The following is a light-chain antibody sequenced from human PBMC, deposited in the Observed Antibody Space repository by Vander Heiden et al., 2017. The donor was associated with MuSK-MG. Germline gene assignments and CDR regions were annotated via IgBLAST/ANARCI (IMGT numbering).Light chain of an antibody. Sequence: EIVFTHPPGTLPSSPGETSTLSCKTSQSVGSTYLAWYQQRPGHAPRLLIYSASSRATGVPDRFSGSGSGTDFTLTIGSLEPEDFAVYYCQQDYSSPITFGQGTKVEIK. CDR1: QSVGSTY. CDR2: SAS. V-gene: IGKV3-20*01. CDR3: QQDYSSPIT. J-gene: IGKJ2*01.